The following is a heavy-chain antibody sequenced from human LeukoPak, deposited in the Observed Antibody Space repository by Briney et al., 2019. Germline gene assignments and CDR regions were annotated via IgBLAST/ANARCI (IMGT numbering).Heavy chain of an antibody. Sequence: GASVKVSCKASGYTFTSCDINWVRQATGQGLEWMGWMSPNSGNTGYAQKFQGRVTMTRNTAISTAYMELSSLRTEDTAVYYCVRTPPNWGADYWGQGTLVTVSS. V-gene: IGHV1-8*01. CDR2: MSPNSGNT. D-gene: IGHD7-27*01. CDR1: GYTFTSCD. CDR3: VRTPPNWGADY. J-gene: IGHJ4*02.